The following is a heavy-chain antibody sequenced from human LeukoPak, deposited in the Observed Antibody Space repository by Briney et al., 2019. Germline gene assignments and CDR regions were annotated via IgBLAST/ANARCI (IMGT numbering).Heavy chain of an antibody. V-gene: IGHV4-59*08. CDR2: IYYRGTT. CDR1: GGSISSYY. J-gene: IGHJ4*02. CDR3: ARRASQGLNKPLDY. D-gene: IGHD6-19*01. Sequence: SETLSLTCTVSGGSISSYYWSWIRQPPGKGLEWIVYIYYRGTTNCNPSLKSRVTISVDTSKNQFSLKLSSVTAADTAVYYCARRASQGLNKPLDYWGQGTLVTVSS.